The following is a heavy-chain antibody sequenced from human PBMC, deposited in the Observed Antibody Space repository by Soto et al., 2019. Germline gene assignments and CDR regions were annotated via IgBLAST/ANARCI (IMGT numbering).Heavy chain of an antibody. CDR2: IIPIHGIA. J-gene: IGHJ4*02. V-gene: IGHV1-69*02. CDR3: ARSDDILAR. Sequence: GASVKVSCKASGGTFSSYTISWVRQAPGQGLEWMGRIIPIHGIANYAQKFQGRVTMTADTSTSTAYMELRSLRSDDTAVYYCARSDDILARWGQGTLVTVSS. D-gene: IGHD3-9*01. CDR1: GGTFSSYT.